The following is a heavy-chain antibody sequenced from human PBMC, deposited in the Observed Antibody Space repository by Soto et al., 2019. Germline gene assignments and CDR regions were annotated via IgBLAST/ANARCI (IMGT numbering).Heavy chain of an antibody. CDR2: IYPGDSDT. CDR3: ARLYEYYGGNLPVDY. J-gene: IGHJ4*02. CDR1: GYSFTSYW. V-gene: IGHV5-51*01. Sequence: PGESLKISCKVSGYSFTSYWIGWVRQMPGKGLEWMGIIYPGDSDTRYSPSFQGQVTISADKSISTAYLQWSSLKASDTAMYYCARLYEYYGGNLPVDYWGQAPLVTVSS. D-gene: IGHD4-17*01.